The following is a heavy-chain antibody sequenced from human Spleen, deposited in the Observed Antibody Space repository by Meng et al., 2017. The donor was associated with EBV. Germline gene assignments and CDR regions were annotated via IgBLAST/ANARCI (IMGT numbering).Heavy chain of an antibody. V-gene: IGHV3-30*04. CDR3: AKDLSGRFDP. CDR2: IPSDASHNK. CDR1: GFSVSSYA. D-gene: IGHD1-14*01. J-gene: IGHJ5*02. Sequence: QVQRVESGGGVVKPGRSLRLSCAASGFSVSSYAMHWVRQTPGKGPEWVAIIPSDASHNKYYADSVGGRFTISRDNSKNTLYLQMNSLRTEDTALYYCAKDLSGRFDPWGQGTLVTVSS.